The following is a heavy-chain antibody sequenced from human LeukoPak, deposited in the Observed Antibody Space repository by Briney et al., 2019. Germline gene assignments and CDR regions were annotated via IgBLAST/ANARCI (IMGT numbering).Heavy chain of an antibody. CDR2: IKQDGSEK. CDR1: GFTFSSYS. D-gene: IGHD4-17*01. V-gene: IGHV3-7*01. Sequence: GGSLRLSCAASGFTFSSYSMNWVRQAPGKGLEWVANIKQDGSEKYYVDSVKGRFTISRDNAKNSLYLQMNSLRAEDTAVYYCAREWGKDGDPLIWGQGTLVTVSS. CDR3: AREWGKDGDPLI. J-gene: IGHJ4*02.